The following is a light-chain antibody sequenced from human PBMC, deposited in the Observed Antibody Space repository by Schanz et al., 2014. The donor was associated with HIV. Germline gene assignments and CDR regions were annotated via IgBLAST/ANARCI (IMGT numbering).Light chain of an antibody. CDR2: SAS. J-gene: IGKJ2*01. CDR1: QSIGNS. Sequence: DIQMTQSPSTLSAFVGDRVTITCRASQSIGNSLAWYQLIPGRAPKLLIYSASSLKSGVPLKFSGTGSGTEFTLTISSLQPEDFATYYCQQYTPYSHTFGQGTTLEI. CDR3: QQYTPYSHT. V-gene: IGKV1-5*03.